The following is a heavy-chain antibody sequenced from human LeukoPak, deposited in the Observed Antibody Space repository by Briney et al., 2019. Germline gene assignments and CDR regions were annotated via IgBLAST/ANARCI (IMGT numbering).Heavy chain of an antibody. V-gene: IGHV4-38-2*01. CDR2: IYHSGST. Sequence: SETLSLTRAVSGYSISSGYYWGWIRQPPGKGLEWIRSIYHSGSTYYNPSLKSRVTISVDTSKNQFSLKLSSVTAADTAVYYCASLTVVTQTNYWGQGTLVTVSS. D-gene: IGHD4-23*01. CDR3: ASLTVVTQTNY. CDR1: GYSISSGYY. J-gene: IGHJ4*02.